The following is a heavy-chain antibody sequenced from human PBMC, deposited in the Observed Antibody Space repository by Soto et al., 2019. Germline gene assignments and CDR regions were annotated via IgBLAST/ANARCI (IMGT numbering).Heavy chain of an antibody. J-gene: IGHJ3*02. CDR3: ARGGSSDWQVALDI. CDR2: IKHSGSS. Sequence: QVQQQPWGAGLLKPSETLSLTCAVYAGSFSHYYWNWIRQSPGKGLEWIGKIKHSGSSNYNPSLRRRGAISVDMSKNQFSLRLTSVTAADTAVYYCARGGSSDWQVALDIWGQGTMVTVSS. V-gene: IGHV4-34*01. D-gene: IGHD6-19*01. CDR1: AGSFSHYY.